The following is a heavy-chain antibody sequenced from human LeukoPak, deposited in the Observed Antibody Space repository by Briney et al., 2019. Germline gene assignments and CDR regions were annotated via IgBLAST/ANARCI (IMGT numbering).Heavy chain of an antibody. V-gene: IGHV4-34*01. Sequence: PSETLSLTCAVYGGSFSGYYWSWIRQPPGKGLEWIGEINHSGSTNYNPSLKSRVTISVDTSKNQFSLKLSSVTAADTAVCYCARGGRVAAAGRYNWFDPWGQGTLVTVSS. CDR1: GGSFSGYY. D-gene: IGHD6-13*01. CDR2: INHSGST. CDR3: ARGGRVAAAGRYNWFDP. J-gene: IGHJ5*02.